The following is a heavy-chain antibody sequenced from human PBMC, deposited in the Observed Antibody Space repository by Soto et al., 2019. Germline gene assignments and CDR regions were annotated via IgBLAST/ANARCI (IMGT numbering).Heavy chain of an antibody. J-gene: IGHJ3*02. V-gene: IGHV4-59*01. CDR1: GGSISSYY. Sequence: SETLSLTCTVSGGSISSYYWSWIRQPPGKGLEWIGYIYYSGSTNYNPSLKSRVTISVDTSKNQFSLKLSSVTAADAAVYYCARGRGPPGDFDIWGQGTMVTVSS. D-gene: IGHD3-16*01. CDR2: IYYSGST. CDR3: ARGRGPPGDFDI.